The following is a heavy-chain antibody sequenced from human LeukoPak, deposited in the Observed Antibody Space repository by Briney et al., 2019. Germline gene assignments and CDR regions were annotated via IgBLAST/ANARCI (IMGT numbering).Heavy chain of an antibody. CDR2: ISGSGGST. Sequence: GGSLRLSCAASGFTFSSYAMSWVRQAPGKGLEWVSAISGSGGSTYYADSVKGRFTISRDNSKNTLYLQMNSLRAEDTAVYYCARGPKSYYYGSGSYYPTPTNFDYWGQGTLVTVSS. CDR1: GFTFSSYA. D-gene: IGHD3-10*01. CDR3: ARGPKSYYYGSGSYYPTPTNFDY. V-gene: IGHV3-23*01. J-gene: IGHJ4*02.